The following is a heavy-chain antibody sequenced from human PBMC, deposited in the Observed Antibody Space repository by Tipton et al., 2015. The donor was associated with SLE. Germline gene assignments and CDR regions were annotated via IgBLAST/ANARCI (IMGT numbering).Heavy chain of an antibody. CDR1: GFFFSDYT. J-gene: IGHJ6*03. V-gene: IGHV3-23*03. D-gene: IGHD1-14*01. Sequence: GSLRLSCEASGFFFSDYTMXXXRQAPGKGLEWVSVIYSAGGDTDYADSVKGRFTISRDNLKSTLYLQMNSLRVEDTAVYYCARVXTTLXXXYXXMDVWG. CDR2: IYSAGGDT. CDR3: ARVXTTLXXXYXXMDV.